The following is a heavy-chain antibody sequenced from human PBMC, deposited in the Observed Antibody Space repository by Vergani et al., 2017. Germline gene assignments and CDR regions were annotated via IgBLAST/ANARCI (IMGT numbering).Heavy chain of an antibody. CDR1: GGTFSSYT. CDR3: AREEGYCSGGSCYHLWFDP. CDR2: IIPILGIA. D-gene: IGHD2-15*01. J-gene: IGHJ5*02. V-gene: IGHV1-69*08. Sequence: QVQLVQSGAEVKKPGSSVKVSCKASGGTFSSYTISWVRQAPGQGLEWMGRIIPILGIANYAQKFQGRVTITADKSTSTAYMELSSLRSEDTAVYYCAREEGYCSGGSCYHLWFDPWGQGTLVTVSS.